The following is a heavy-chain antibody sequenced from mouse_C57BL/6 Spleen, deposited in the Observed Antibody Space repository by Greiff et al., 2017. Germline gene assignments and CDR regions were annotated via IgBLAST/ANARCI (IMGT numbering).Heavy chain of an antibody. J-gene: IGHJ4*01. CDR3: ARGDFLYAMDY. CDR1: GFTFSDYY. Sequence: DVMLVESEGGLVQPGSSMKLSCTASGFTFSDYYMAWVRQVPEKGLEWVANINYDGSSTYYLDSLKSRFIISRDNAKTILYLQMSSLTSEDTATYYCARGDFLYAMDYWGQGTSVTVSS. V-gene: IGHV5-16*01. CDR2: INYDGSST.